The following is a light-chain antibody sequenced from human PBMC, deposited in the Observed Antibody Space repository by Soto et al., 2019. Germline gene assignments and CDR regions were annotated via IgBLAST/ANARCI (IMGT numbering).Light chain of an antibody. Sequence: QSALTQPPSASGSPGQSVTISCTGTSSDVGGYNYVSWYQQHPGKVPKLMVYEVNKRPSGVPDRFSGSKSGNTASLTVSGLQAEDEADYYCALYAGGNNDFRTGTKLTVL. J-gene: IGLJ1*01. CDR1: SSDVGGYNY. CDR3: ALYAGGNND. V-gene: IGLV2-8*01. CDR2: EVN.